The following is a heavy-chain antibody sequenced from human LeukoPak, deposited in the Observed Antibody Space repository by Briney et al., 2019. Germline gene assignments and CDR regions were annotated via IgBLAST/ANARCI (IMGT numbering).Heavy chain of an antibody. CDR2: FDTKDGET. J-gene: IGHJ5*02. CDR1: GHTLTEIS. CDR3: ATAHYFASGTYYNGVWFDP. D-gene: IGHD3-10*01. Sequence: ASVKLSCKVTGHTLTEISMHWVRQAPGKGLGWMAGFDTKDGETMYAEEIQGRVTMTEDTSTATFYMELSSLTSDDTAVYYCATAHYFASGTYYNGVWFDPWGRGTLVSVSS. V-gene: IGHV1-24*01.